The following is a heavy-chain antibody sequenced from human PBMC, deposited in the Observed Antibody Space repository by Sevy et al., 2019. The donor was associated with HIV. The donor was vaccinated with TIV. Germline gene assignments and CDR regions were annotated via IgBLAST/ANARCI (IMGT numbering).Heavy chain of an antibody. CDR3: ARDFLAARPNAFDI. Sequence: SETLFLTCTVSGYSISSGYYWGWIRQPPGKGLEWIGSIYHSGSTYYNPSLKSRVTISVDTSKNQFSLKLSSVTTADTAVYYCARDFLAARPNAFDIWGQGTMVTVSS. CDR1: GYSISSGYY. V-gene: IGHV4-38-2*02. J-gene: IGHJ3*02. D-gene: IGHD6-6*01. CDR2: IYHSGST.